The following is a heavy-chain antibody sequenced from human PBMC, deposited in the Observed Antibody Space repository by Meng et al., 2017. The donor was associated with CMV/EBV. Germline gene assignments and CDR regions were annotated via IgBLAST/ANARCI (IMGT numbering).Heavy chain of an antibody. V-gene: IGHV3-21*01. J-gene: IGHJ4*02. CDR1: GFTLSSYS. D-gene: IGHD4/OR15-4a*01. Sequence: EGQLVDAGGGLVKPGGSLGLSVAASGFTLSSYSMNWVRQAPGKGLEWVSSISSSSSYIYYADSVKGRFTISRDNAKNSLYLQMNSLRAEDTAVYYCARDSHYDALYWGQGTLVTVSS. CDR2: ISSSSSYI. CDR3: ARDSHYDALY.